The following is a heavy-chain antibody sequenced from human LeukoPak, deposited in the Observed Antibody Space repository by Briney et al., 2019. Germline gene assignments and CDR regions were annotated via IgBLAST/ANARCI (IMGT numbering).Heavy chain of an antibody. CDR2: INPNNGAT. D-gene: IGHD2-2*01. CDR1: GYTFTGYY. Sequence: ASVKVSCTASGYTFTGYYMHWVRQAPGQGLEWMGRINPNNGATNYAQKLQGRVTITGDTSISTAYMELSSLRSDDTAVYYCAREWYCSSTSCPNYYGMDVWGQGTTVTVSS. CDR3: AREWYCSSTSCPNYYGMDV. V-gene: IGHV1-2*06. J-gene: IGHJ6*02.